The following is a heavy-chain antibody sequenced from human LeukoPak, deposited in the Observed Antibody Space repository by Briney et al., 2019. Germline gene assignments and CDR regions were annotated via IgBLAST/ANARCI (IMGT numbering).Heavy chain of an antibody. J-gene: IGHJ4*02. CDR2: ISGDGDSA. D-gene: IGHD6-13*01. CDR3: AKDSLEAAGNWDS. V-gene: IGHV3-43*02. Sequence: GGSLRLSCAAPGFMFHDYAMYWVRQAPGKGLEWVSLISGDGDSAYYADSVKGRFTISRDNSKNSLYLQMNSLRTEDTALYYCAKDSLEAAGNWDSWGQGTLVTVSS. CDR1: GFMFHDYA.